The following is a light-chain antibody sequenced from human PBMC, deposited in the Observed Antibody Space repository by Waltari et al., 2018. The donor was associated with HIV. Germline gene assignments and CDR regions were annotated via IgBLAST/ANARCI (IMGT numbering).Light chain of an antibody. Sequence: DIQMTQSPSSLSASLGDRVVITCRASQTIRVYLTWYQQTSGRAPKLLIYAASSLQDGVPSRFSGSGSGTDFTLTINSLQVEDFATYYCQQSYRGLTFGPGTNVDV. CDR1: QTIRVY. CDR2: AAS. V-gene: IGKV1-39*01. J-gene: IGKJ3*01. CDR3: QQSYRGLT.